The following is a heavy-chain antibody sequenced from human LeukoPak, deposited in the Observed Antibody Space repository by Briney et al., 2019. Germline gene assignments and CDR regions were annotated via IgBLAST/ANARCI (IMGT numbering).Heavy chain of an antibody. CDR1: GGSISSSSYY. CDR3: ARGTDAAGKNY. Sequence: PSETLSLTCTVSGGSISSSSYYWGWIRQPPGKGLEWIGSIYYSGSTYYNPSLKSRVTISVDTSKNQFSLKLSSVTAADMAVYYCARGTDAAGKNYWGQGTLVTVSS. D-gene: IGHD6-13*01. V-gene: IGHV4-39*01. CDR2: IYYSGST. J-gene: IGHJ4*02.